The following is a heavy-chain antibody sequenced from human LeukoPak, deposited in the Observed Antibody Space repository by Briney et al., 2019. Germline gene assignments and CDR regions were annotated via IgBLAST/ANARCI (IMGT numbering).Heavy chain of an antibody. D-gene: IGHD3-10*01. J-gene: IGHJ4*02. CDR3: ARTLGSYSLGYFDY. Sequence: SETLSLTCTVSGASISSYYWSWIRQPPGKGLEWIGFVYYSGSTNYNPSLKSRVTTSVDTSKGQFSLKLSSVTVADTAIYYCARTLGSYSLGYFDYWGQGTLVTVSS. CDR2: VYYSGST. V-gene: IGHV4-59*01. CDR1: GASISSYY.